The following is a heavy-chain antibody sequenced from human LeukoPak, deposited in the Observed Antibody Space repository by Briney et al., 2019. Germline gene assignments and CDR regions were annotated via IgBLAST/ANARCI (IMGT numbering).Heavy chain of an antibody. D-gene: IGHD4-11*01. Sequence: SETLSLTCTVSNGSINNFYWSWIRQPPGKELEWIGYVYYSGSTNYNPSLRSRVTISVDTSKNQFSLKLSSVTAADTAVYYCARDQTHDYSIQTALDYWGQGTLVTVSS. V-gene: IGHV4-59*01. CDR3: ARDQTHDYSIQTALDY. CDR2: VYYSGST. CDR1: NGSINNFY. J-gene: IGHJ4*02.